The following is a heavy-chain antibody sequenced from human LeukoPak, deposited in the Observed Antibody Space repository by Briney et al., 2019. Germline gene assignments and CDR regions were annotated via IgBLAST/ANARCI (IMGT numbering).Heavy chain of an antibody. Sequence: ASVKVSCKASGYTFTSYAMHWVRQAPGQRLEWMGWINAGNGNTKYSQKFQGRVTITRDTSASTAYMELSSLRSEDTAVYYCARASQYCTNGVCYTLAYYYYGMDVWGQGTTVTVSS. CDR1: GYTFTSYA. CDR3: ARASQYCTNGVCYTLAYYYYGMDV. V-gene: IGHV1-3*01. J-gene: IGHJ6*02. CDR2: INAGNGNT. D-gene: IGHD2-8*01.